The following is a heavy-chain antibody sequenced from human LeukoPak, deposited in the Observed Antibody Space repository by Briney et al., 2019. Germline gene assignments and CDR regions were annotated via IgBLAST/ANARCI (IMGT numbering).Heavy chain of an antibody. V-gene: IGHV4-34*01. CDR3: ARSQWLSPFDI. CDR2: INHSGST. J-gene: IGHJ3*02. CDR1: GGSFSGYY. D-gene: IGHD6-19*01. Sequence: SETLSLTCAVYGGSFSGYYWSWIRQPPGKGLEWIGEINHSGSTNYNPSLKSRVTISVDTSKNQFSLKLSSVTAADTAVYCCARSQWLSPFDIWGQGTMVTVSS.